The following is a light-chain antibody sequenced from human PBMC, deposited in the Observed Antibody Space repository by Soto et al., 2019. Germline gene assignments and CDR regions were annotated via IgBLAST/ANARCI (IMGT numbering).Light chain of an antibody. CDR3: QHYYGYSWT. V-gene: IGKV1-5*03. CDR2: KAS. Sequence: DIQMTQSPSTLSASVGDRVTIPCRASQSIGSWLAWFQQKPGKAPKVLIYKASNLESGVPSRFSGSGSGTEFTLTISSLQSDDFATYYCQHYYGYSWTFGQGTKVDIK. J-gene: IGKJ1*01. CDR1: QSIGSW.